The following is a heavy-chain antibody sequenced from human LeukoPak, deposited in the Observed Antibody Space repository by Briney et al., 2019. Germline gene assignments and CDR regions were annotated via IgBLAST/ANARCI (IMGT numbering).Heavy chain of an antibody. D-gene: IGHD2-15*01. CDR2: IYYSGST. Sequence: SQTLSLTCTVSGGSISIGDYYWSWIRQPPGKGREWIGYIYYSGSTYYNPSLKSRVTIPVDTSKNQLSLKLSSVTAADTAVYYCASETRISIRLFDYWGQGTLVTVSS. CDR3: ASETRISIRLFDY. J-gene: IGHJ4*02. V-gene: IGHV4-30-4*01. CDR1: GGSISIGDYY.